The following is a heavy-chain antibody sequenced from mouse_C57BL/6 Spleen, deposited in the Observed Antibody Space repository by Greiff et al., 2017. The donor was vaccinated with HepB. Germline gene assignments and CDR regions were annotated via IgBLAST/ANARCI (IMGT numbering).Heavy chain of an antibody. CDR3: ARGLRDWYFDV. Sequence: DVMLVESGGGLVKPGGSLKLSCAASGFTFSDYGMHWVRQAPEKGLEWVAYISSGSSTIYYADTVKGRFTISRDNAKNTLFLQMTSLRSEDTAMYYCARGLRDWYFDVWGTGTTVTVSS. CDR1: GFTFSDYG. V-gene: IGHV5-17*01. J-gene: IGHJ1*03. CDR2: ISSGSSTI. D-gene: IGHD2-4*01.